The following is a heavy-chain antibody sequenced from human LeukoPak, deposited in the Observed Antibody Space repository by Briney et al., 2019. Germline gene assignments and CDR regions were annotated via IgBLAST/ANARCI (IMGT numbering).Heavy chain of an antibody. J-gene: IGHJ4*02. CDR3: ARASSRHTGITGTLWS. CDR1: GFTFSSYS. CDR2: ISSSSSSTI. D-gene: IGHD1-7*01. Sequence: GGSLRLSCAASGFTFSSYSMNWVRQAPGKGLEWVSYISSSSSSTIYYADSVKGRFTISRDNAKNSLYLQMNSLRAEDTAVYYCARASSRHTGITGTLWSWGQGTLVTVSS. V-gene: IGHV3-48*01.